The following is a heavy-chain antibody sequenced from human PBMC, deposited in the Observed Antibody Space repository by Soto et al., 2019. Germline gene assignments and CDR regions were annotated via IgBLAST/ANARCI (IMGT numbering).Heavy chain of an antibody. CDR2: IIPIFGTA. D-gene: IGHD3-22*01. J-gene: IGHJ6*02. CDR3: AREDYYDSSGPFMDV. V-gene: IGHV1-69*06. Sequence: SVKVSCKASGGTFSSYAISWVRQAPGQGLEWMGGIIPIFGTANYAQKFQGRVTITADKSTSTAYMELSSLRSEDMAVYYFAREDYYDSSGPFMDVWGQGTTVTVSS. CDR1: GGTFSSYA.